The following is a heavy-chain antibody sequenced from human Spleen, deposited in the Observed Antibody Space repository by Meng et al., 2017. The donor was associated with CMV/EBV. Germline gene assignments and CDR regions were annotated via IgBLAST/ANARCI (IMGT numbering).Heavy chain of an antibody. D-gene: IGHD3-3*01. J-gene: IGHJ6*02. V-gene: IGHV3-30-3*01. CDR2: MSYDGTHT. CDR3: AREDNELWSGYLGGAYYYYGLDV. CDR1: GFTFTKYL. Sequence: GGSVRLSCAASGFTFTKYLMHWVPQAPGKGLEWVALMSYDGTHTYSADSLRGRFTISRDNSKNPVYLQINSLRTDDMAIYYSAREDNELWSGYLGGAYYYYGLDVWGLGTTVTVSS.